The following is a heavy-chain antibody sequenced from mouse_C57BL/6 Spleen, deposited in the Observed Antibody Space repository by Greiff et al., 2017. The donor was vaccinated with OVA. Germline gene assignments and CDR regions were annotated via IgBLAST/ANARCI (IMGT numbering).Heavy chain of an antibody. CDR1: GYTFTSYW. V-gene: IGHV1-50*01. D-gene: IGHD4-1*01. J-gene: IGHJ2*01. CDR2: IDPSDSYT. CDR3: ARKGFNWDYFDY. Sequence: QVQLQQPGAELVKPGASVKLSCKASGYTFTSYWMQWVKQRPGQGLEWIGEIDPSDSYTNYNQKFKGKATLTVDTSSSTAYMQLSSLTSEDSAVYYCARKGFNWDYFDYWGQGTTLTVSS.